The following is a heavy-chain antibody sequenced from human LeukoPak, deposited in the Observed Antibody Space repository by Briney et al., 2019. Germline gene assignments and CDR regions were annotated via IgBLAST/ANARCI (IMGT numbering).Heavy chain of an antibody. CDR3: ARGMVRGVIRGSFDY. J-gene: IGHJ4*02. Sequence: ASVKVSCNTSGYTFTSYYIHWVRQAPGQGPEWTGIINPSGGSAGYAQNFQGRVTMTRDTSTSTVYMELSSLRSEDTAVYYCARGMVRGVIRGSFDYWGQGTPVTVSS. D-gene: IGHD3-10*01. V-gene: IGHV1-46*01. CDR1: GYTFTSYY. CDR2: INPSGGSA.